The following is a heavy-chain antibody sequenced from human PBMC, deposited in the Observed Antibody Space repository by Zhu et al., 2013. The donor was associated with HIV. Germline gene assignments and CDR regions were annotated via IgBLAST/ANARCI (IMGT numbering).Heavy chain of an antibody. D-gene: IGHD6-13*01. CDR2: INPNSGGT. CDR1: GYTFTGYY. J-gene: IGHJ2*01. V-gene: IGHV1-2*04. CDR3: ARAGFSGSSWYKTHWYFDL. Sequence: QVQLVQSGAEVKKPGASVKVSCKASGYTFTGYYMHWVRQAPGQGLEWMGWINPNSGGTNYAQKFQGWVTMTRDTSISTAYMELSRLRSDDTAVYYCARAGFSGSSWYKTHWYFDLWGRGTLVTVSS.